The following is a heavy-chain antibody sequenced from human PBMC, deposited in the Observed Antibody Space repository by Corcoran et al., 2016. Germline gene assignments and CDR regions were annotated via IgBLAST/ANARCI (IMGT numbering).Heavy chain of an antibody. Sequence: QVQLQESGPGLVKPSETLSLTCTVSGGSVSSGSYYWSWIRQPPGKGLEWIGYIYYSGSTNYNPSLKSRVTISVDTSKNQFSLKLSSVTAADTAVYYCAREVVVPAAITMVPSYYYYGMDVWGQGTTVTVSS. CDR3: AREVVVPAAITMVPSYYYYGMDV. V-gene: IGHV4-61*01. CDR2: IYYSGST. J-gene: IGHJ6*02. D-gene: IGHD2-2*02. CDR1: GGSVSSGSYY.